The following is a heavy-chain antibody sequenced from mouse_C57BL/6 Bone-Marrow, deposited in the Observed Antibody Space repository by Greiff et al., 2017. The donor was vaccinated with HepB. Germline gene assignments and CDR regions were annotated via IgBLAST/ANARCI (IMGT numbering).Heavy chain of an antibody. D-gene: IGHD2-10*01. J-gene: IGHJ4*01. CDR1: GYTFTNYW. CDR2: IYPGGGYT. CDR3: ASSYSYAMDY. V-gene: IGHV1-63*01. Sequence: QVHVKQSGAELVRPGTSVKMSCKASGYTFTNYWIGWAKQRPGHGLEWIGDIYPGGGYTNYNEKFKGKATLTADKSSSTAYMQFSSLTSEDSAIYYCASSYSYAMDYWGQGTSVTVSS.